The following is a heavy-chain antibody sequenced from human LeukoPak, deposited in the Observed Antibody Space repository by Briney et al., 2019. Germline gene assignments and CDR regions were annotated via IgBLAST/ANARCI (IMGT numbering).Heavy chain of an antibody. CDR3: ARHAYYGAKDFDY. CDR1: GDSISSGSYY. Sequence: SETLSLTCIVSGDSISSGSYYWGWIRQPPGTGLEWIGSIYNSGSTHYNPSLKSRVTISVDTSKNQFSLKLSSVTAADTAVYYCARHAYYGAKDFDYWGQGTLVTVSS. V-gene: IGHV4-39*01. J-gene: IGHJ4*02. CDR2: IYNSGST. D-gene: IGHD4-23*01.